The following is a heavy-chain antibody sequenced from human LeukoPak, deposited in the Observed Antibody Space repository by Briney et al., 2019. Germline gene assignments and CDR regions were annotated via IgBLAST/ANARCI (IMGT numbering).Heavy chain of an antibody. V-gene: IGHV1-2*02. J-gene: IGHJ4*02. CDR3: ARGYAAAGADY. Sequence: ASVKVSCKASGYTFNDYYMHWVRQAPGQGLEWMGRINPDSGGTDYAQKFQGRVTMTRDTSISTAYMELSRLRSDDTAVYYCARGYAAAGADYWGQGTLVTVSS. CDR1: GYTFNDYY. CDR2: INPDSGGT. D-gene: IGHD6-13*01.